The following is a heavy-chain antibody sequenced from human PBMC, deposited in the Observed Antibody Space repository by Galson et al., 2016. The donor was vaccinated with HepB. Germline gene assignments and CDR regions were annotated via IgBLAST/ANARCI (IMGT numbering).Heavy chain of an antibody. CDR2: TYLRSKWYN. CDR1: GDSVSSTTAA. V-gene: IGHV6-1*01. D-gene: IGHD2-15*01. CDR3: AREDDGGIERYDYFDY. J-gene: IGHJ4*02. Sequence: CAISGDSVSSTTAAWNWFRQSASRGLEWLGRTYLRSKWYNNSASFVQGRITINPDTSKNQSSLQLNSLTPEDTAVYYCAREDDGGIERYDYFDYWGQGTPVTVSS.